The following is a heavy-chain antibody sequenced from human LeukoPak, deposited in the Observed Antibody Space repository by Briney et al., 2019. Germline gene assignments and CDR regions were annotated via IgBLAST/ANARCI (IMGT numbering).Heavy chain of an antibody. CDR1: GYTFTSYD. D-gene: IGHD4/OR15-4a*01. CDR3: ARGPNYSAYVDY. Sequence: GASVKVSCKTSGYTFTSYDINWVRQATGQGLEWMGWMNPNSGNTGYAQKFQGRVTMTRNTSISTAYMELSSLRSEDTAVYYCARGPNYSAYVDYWGQRTLVTVSS. CDR2: MNPNSGNT. V-gene: IGHV1-8*01. J-gene: IGHJ4*02.